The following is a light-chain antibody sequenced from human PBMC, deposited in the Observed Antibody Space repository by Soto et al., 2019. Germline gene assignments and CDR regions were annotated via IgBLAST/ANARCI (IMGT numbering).Light chain of an antibody. J-gene: IGKJ2*01. V-gene: IGKV3-15*01. CDR1: QSVSSN. CDR3: QQYNNWPPYT. Sequence: EIVMTQSPATLSVSPGERATLSCRASQSVSSNLAWYQQKPGRAPRLLIYDASTRATGIPARFSGSGSGTEFTLTISSRQSEDFAVYYCQQYNNWPPYTFGQGTKLEIK. CDR2: DAS.